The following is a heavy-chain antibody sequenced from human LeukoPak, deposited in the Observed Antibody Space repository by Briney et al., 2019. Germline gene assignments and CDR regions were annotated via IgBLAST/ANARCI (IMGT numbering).Heavy chain of an antibody. V-gene: IGHV6-1*01. D-gene: IGHD1-26*01. J-gene: IGHJ6*02. CDR3: ARESGGSYYYYYYGMDV. CDR1: GDSVSSNSAA. CDR2: TYYRSKWYN. Sequence: SQTLSLTCAVSGDSVSSNSAAWTWIRQSPSRGLECLGRTYYRSKWYNDYAVSLKSRITINPDTSKNQFSLQLNSVTPEDTAVYYCARESGGSYYYYYYGMDVWGQGTTVTVSS.